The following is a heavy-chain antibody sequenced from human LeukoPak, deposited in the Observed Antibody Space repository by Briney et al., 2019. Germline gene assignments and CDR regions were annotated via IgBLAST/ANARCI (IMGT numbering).Heavy chain of an antibody. CDR1: GFTFDDYA. V-gene: IGHV3-9*01. D-gene: IGHD3-22*01. Sequence: GRSLRLSCAASGFTFDDYAMHWVRQAPGKGLEWVSGISWNSGSIGYTDSVKGRFTISRDNAKNSLYLQMNSLRAEDTALYYCAKDQGLAYYYDSSGYDYWGQGTLVTVSS. CDR2: ISWNSGSI. J-gene: IGHJ4*02. CDR3: AKDQGLAYYYDSSGYDY.